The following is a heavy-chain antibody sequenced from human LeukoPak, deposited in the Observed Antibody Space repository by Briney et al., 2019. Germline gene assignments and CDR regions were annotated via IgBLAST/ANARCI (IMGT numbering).Heavy chain of an antibody. CDR3: AREVRDYVWGSYRSGIDY. V-gene: IGHV1-18*01. D-gene: IGHD3-16*02. J-gene: IGHJ4*02. CDR1: GGTFSSYA. Sequence: GASVKVSCKASGGTFSSYAISWVRQAPGQGLEWMGWISAYNGNTNYAQKLQGRVTMTTDTSTSTAYMELRSLRSDDTAVYYCAREVRDYVWGSYRSGIDYWGQGTLVTVSS. CDR2: ISAYNGNT.